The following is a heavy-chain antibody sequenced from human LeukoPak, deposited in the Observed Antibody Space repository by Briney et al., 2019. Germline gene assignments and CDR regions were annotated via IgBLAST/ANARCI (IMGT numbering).Heavy chain of an antibody. CDR1: GGSISSYY. J-gene: IGHJ3*02. CDR3: ARTDRFRAFDI. D-gene: IGHD3-10*01. Sequence: SETLSLTCTVSGGSISSYYWSWIRQPPGKGLEWIGYIYYSGSTNYNPSLKSRVTISVDTSKNQFSLKLSSVTAADTAVYYCARTDRFRAFDIWGQGTMVTVSS. CDR2: IYYSGST. V-gene: IGHV4-59*12.